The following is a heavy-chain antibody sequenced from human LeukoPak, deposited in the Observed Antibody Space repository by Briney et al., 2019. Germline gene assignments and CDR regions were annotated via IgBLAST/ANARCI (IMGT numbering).Heavy chain of an antibody. J-gene: IGHJ4*02. CDR3: ARDMMVRGVGTYDY. CDR1: GYTFTGYY. D-gene: IGHD3-10*01. V-gene: IGHV1-2*02. Sequence: ASVKVSSKASGYTFTGYYMHWVRQAPGQGLEWMGWINPNNGGTNYAQKFQGRVTMTRDTSISTAYMELNRLTSDDTAVYYCARDMMVRGVGTYDYWGQGTLATVSS. CDR2: INPNNGGT.